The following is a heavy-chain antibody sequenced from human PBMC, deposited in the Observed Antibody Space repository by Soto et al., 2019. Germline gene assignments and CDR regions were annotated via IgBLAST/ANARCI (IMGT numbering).Heavy chain of an antibody. Sequence: DSVKVSCKASGYTFTSYGISWVRQAPGQGLEWMGWISAYNGNTNYAQKLQGRVTMTTDTSTSTAYMELRSLRSDDTAVYYCARDMEPAGPAILTGITWFDPCGQQTLVPVSS. J-gene: IGHJ5*02. CDR2: ISAYNGNT. V-gene: IGHV1-18*01. CDR3: ARDMEPAGPAILTGITWFDP. CDR1: GYTFTSYG. D-gene: IGHD3-9*01.